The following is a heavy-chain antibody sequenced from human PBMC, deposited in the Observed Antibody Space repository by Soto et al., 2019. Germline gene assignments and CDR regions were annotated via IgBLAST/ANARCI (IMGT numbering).Heavy chain of an antibody. J-gene: IGHJ6*03. D-gene: IGHD1-1*01. CDR1: GYTFTSYA. Sequence: ASVKVSCKASGYTFTSYAMHWVRQAPGQRLEWMGWINAGNGNTKYSQKFQGRVTITRDTSASTAYMELSSLRSEDTAVYYCASNLQSGSTNYYYYMDVWGKGSTVIVS. CDR2: INAGNGNT. V-gene: IGHV1-3*01. CDR3: ASNLQSGSTNYYYYMDV.